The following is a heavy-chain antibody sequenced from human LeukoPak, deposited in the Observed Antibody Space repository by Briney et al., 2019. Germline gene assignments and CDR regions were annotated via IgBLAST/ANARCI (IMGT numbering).Heavy chain of an antibody. V-gene: IGHV3-30*03. CDR3: AGAIGYFDY. D-gene: IGHD2-21*01. CDR1: GSSFSTHA. Sequence: PGGSLRLSCAASGSSFSTHAMHWVRQAPGQGLVWVGVISYDGSDKYYVDSVKGRFTISRDNSKNTLYLQMNSLRAEDTAVYYCAGAIGYFDYWGQGTLVTVSS. CDR2: ISYDGSDK. J-gene: IGHJ4*02.